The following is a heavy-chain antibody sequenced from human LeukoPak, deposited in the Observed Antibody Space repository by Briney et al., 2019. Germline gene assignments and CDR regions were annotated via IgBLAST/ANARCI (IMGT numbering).Heavy chain of an antibody. V-gene: IGHV3-13*01. CDR1: RFTFSTYT. CDR3: ARDSVGPFRRSPTNAFDV. CDR2: IGTAGDT. D-gene: IGHD4-23*01. Sequence: GGSLRLSCAASRFTFSTYTMNWVRQATGKGLEWVSAIGTAGDTYYPGSVKGRFTISRDNARNSLYLQMNSLRAEDTAVYYCARDSVGPFRRSPTNAFDVWGQGTMVTVSS. J-gene: IGHJ3*01.